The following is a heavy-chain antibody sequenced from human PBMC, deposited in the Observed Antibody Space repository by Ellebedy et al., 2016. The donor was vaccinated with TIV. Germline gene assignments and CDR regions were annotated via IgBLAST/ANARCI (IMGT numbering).Heavy chain of an antibody. D-gene: IGHD5-12*01. CDR2: INHSGGT. CDR1: GGSISSSSYY. CDR3: ASQGAYDF. V-gene: IGHV4-39*07. Sequence: MPSETLSLTCAVSGGSISSSSYYWSWIRQPPGKGLEWIGEINHSGGTNYNPSLKSRVTISADTSNNQFSLNLSSVTAADTAVYYCASQGAYDFWGQGTLVTVSS. J-gene: IGHJ4*02.